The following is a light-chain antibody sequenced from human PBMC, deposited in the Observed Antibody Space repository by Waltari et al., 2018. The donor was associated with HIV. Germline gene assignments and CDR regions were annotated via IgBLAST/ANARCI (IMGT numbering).Light chain of an antibody. CDR3: QQYDNLPHT. CDR2: DAS. V-gene: IGKV1-33*01. CDR1: QDISNY. J-gene: IGKJ2*01. Sequence: DIQIDQVSSLLSASIRNKIPITCQASQDISNYLNWYQQKPGKAPKLLINDASNLERGVPSRFTGSGSGTDFSFTINSLQPEDIATYYCQQYDNLPHTFGQGTKLEIK.